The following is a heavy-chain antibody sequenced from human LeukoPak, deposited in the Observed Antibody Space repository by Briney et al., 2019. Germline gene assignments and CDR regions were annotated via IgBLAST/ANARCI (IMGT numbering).Heavy chain of an antibody. CDR1: GFTFSSYW. CDR3: ARDFYASGSHDS. Sequence: GGSLRLSCAASGFTFSSYWMTWVRQVPGKRLEWVANIKPDGNVQHYADSVKGRFIISRNNARNSLYLQMNTLRAEDTAVYYCARDFYASGSHDSWGQGTLVTVSS. CDR2: IKPDGNVQ. D-gene: IGHD3-10*01. V-gene: IGHV3-7*01. J-gene: IGHJ4*02.